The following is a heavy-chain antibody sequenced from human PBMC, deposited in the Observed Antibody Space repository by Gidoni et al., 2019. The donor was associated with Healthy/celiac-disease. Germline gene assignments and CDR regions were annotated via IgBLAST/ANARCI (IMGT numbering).Heavy chain of an antibody. CDR1: GGTFSSYA. V-gene: IGHV1-69*01. Sequence: QVQLVQSGAEVKKPGSSVKVSCKASGGTFSSYAISGVRQAPGQGLEWMGGIIPIFGTANYAQKFQGRVTITADEATSTAYMELSSLRSEDTAVYYCARGRTPRGRYYYYYGMDVWGQGTTVTVSS. CDR3: ARGRTPRGRYYYYYGMDV. CDR2: IIPIFGTA. J-gene: IGHJ6*02.